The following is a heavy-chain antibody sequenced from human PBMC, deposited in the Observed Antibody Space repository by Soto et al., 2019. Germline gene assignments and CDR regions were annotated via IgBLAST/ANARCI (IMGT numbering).Heavy chain of an antibody. CDR1: GGSISGSY. J-gene: IGHJ4*02. V-gene: IGHV4-59*01. CDR3: ARSVAVSGAHIDY. D-gene: IGHD6-19*01. CDR2: VYYTGST. Sequence: LSLTCSVSGGSISGSYWSWIRQSPGKGLEWLGYVYYTGSTNYSPSLRSRVSISVDTSKNEFSLRLSSVTAADTAVYFCARSVAVSGAHIDYWGQGTQVTVS.